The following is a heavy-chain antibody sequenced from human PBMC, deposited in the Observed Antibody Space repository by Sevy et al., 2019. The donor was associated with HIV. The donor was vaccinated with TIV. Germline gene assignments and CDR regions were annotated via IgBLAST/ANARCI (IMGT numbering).Heavy chain of an antibody. V-gene: IGHV4-61*01. CDR1: GGSVSSGSYY. D-gene: IGHD1-1*01. Sequence: SENLSLTCTVSGGSVSSGSYYWSWIRQPPGKGLEWIGYIYYSGSTNYNPSLKSRVTISVDTSKNQFSLKLSSVTAADTAVYYCAIQGRAPGYFDYWGQGTLVTVSS. CDR2: IYYSGST. J-gene: IGHJ4*02. CDR3: AIQGRAPGYFDY.